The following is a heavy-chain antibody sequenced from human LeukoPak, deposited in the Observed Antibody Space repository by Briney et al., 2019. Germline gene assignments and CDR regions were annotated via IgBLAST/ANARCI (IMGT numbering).Heavy chain of an antibody. CDR3: ARLTYGWFDP. CDR1: GGSISSYY. D-gene: IGHD3-10*01. V-gene: IGHV4-59*01. CDR2: IYYSGST. J-gene: IGHJ5*02. Sequence: PSDTLSLTCTVSGGSISSYYWSRIRQPPGKGLEWIGYIYYSGSTNYNPSLKSRVTISVDTSKNQFSLKLSSVTAADTAVYYCARLTYGWFDPWGQGTLVTVSS.